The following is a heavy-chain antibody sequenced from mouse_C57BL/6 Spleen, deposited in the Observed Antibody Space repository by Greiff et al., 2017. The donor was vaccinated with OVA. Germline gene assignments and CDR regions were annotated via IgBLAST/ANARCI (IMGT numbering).Heavy chain of an antibody. CDR3: TRGLPAWYFDV. Sequence: EVQGVESGAELVRPGASVKLSCTASGFNIKDDYMHWVKQRPEQGLEWIGWIDPENGDTEYASKFQGKATITADTSSNTAYLQLSSLTSEDTAVYYCTRGLPAWYFDVWGTGTTVTVSS. CDR1: GFNIKDDY. D-gene: IGHD3-3*01. J-gene: IGHJ1*03. CDR2: IDPENGDT. V-gene: IGHV14-4*01.